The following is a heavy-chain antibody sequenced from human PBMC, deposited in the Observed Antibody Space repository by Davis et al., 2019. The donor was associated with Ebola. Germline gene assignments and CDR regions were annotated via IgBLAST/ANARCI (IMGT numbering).Heavy chain of an antibody. J-gene: IGHJ5*02. CDR2: IYSGGST. D-gene: IGHD4-17*01. Sequence: GGSLRPSCAASGFTVSSNYMSWVRQAPGKGLEWVSVIYSGGSTYYADSVKGRFTISRDNSKNTLYLQMNSLRAEDTAVYYCARAMTTVTTSWFDPWGQGTLVTVSS. CDR1: GFTVSSNY. V-gene: IGHV3-53*01. CDR3: ARAMTTVTTSWFDP.